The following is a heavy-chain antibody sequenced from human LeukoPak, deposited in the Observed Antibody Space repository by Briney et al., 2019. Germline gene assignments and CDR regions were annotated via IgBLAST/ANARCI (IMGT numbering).Heavy chain of an antibody. CDR1: GFTFGDYA. CDR3: TRELYYDFWSGPEIDAFDI. D-gene: IGHD3-3*01. CDR2: IRSKAYGGTT. J-gene: IGHJ3*02. Sequence: GGSLRLSCTASGFTFGDYAMSWVRQAPGKGLEWVGFIRSKAYGGTTEYAASVKGRFTISRDDSKSIAYLQMNSLKTDDTAVYYCTRELYYDFWSGPEIDAFDIWGQGTMVTVPS. V-gene: IGHV3-49*04.